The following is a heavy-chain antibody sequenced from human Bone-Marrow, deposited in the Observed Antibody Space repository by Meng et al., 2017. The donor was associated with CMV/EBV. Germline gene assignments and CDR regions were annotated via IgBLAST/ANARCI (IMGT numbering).Heavy chain of an antibody. CDR3: GRGGPADCSSTSCYMGVIDY. D-gene: IGHD2-2*02. Sequence: GESLKISCEASGLILSDYKMNWVRQAPGKGLEWVSSIDSRSASKYYVDSVKGRFTIFRDNTKNSLYLQMNSLRVEDTAVYYCGRGGPADCSSTSCYMGVIDYWGQGTMVTVSS. V-gene: IGHV3-48*04. CDR1: GLILSDYK. J-gene: IGHJ4*02. CDR2: IDSRSASK.